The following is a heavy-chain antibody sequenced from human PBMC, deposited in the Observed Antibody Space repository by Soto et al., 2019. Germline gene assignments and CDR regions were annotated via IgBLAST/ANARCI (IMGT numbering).Heavy chain of an antibody. J-gene: IGHJ4*02. CDR1: GFTFSDYY. CDR2: ISSSSSYT. Sequence: GSLRLSCAASGFTFSDYYMSWIRQAPGKGLEWVSYISSSSSYTNYADSVKGRFTISRDNAKNSLYLQMNSLRAEDTAVYYCARRGYYYDSSGYHSSKFDYWGQGTLVTVSS. V-gene: IGHV3-11*03. D-gene: IGHD3-22*01. CDR3: ARRGYYYDSSGYHSSKFDY.